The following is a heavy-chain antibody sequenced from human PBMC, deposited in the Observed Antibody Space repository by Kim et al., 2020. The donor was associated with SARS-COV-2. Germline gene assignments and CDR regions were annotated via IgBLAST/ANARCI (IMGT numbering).Heavy chain of an antibody. J-gene: IGHJ4*02. CDR1: GFTFSTSF. Sequence: GGSLRLSCLASGFTFSTSFMTWVRQAPGKGLEWVSTISADGTVTYYADSVKGRFAISRDSSKNTLYLQMNNLRVEDTAVYYCAHHRDGQSSTIFDYWGQGTLVTVSS. D-gene: IGHD1-26*01. CDR2: ISADGTVT. V-gene: IGHV3-23*01. CDR3: AHHRDGQSSTIFDY.